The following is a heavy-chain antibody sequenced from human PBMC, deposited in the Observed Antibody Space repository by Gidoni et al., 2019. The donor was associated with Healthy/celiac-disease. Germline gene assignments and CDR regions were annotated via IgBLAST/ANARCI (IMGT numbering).Heavy chain of an antibody. CDR1: GGTFSSYA. CDR3: ASHPTFSSGYYYEDY. V-gene: IGHV1-69*06. J-gene: IGHJ4*02. Sequence: QVQLVQSGAEVQKPGSSVKVSCKASGGTFSSYAISWVRQAPGQGLEWMGGIIPNFGTANYAQKFKGRVTITADKSTSTAYMELSSLRSEDTAVYYCASHPTFSSGYYYEDYWGQGTLVTVSS. CDR2: IIPNFGTA. D-gene: IGHD3-22*01.